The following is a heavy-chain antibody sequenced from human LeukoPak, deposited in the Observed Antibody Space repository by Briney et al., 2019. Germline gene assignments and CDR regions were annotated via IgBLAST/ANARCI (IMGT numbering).Heavy chain of an antibody. CDR2: MNPNSGNT. V-gene: IGHV1-8*01. J-gene: IGHJ4*02. Sequence: ASVKVSCKASGYTFNSYDINWVRQATGQGLEWMGWMNPNSGNTGYAQKFQGRVTMTRNTSISTAYMELSSLRSEDTAVYYCARGRVTMVRGVNDYWGQGTLVTVSS. D-gene: IGHD3-10*01. CDR1: GYTFNSYD. CDR3: ARGRVTMVRGVNDY.